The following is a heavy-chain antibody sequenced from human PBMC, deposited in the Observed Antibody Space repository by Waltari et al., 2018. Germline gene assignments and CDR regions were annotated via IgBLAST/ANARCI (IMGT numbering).Heavy chain of an antibody. CDR2: INRYGSTT. D-gene: IGHD3-10*01. CDR1: GFTFSSYW. J-gene: IGHJ2*01. V-gene: IGHV3-74*01. CDR3: ARAQLTMARILDL. Sequence: EVQLVESGGGLVQPGGSLGLSCVTSGFTFSSYWMHWVRQVPGKGLVWGSRINRYGSTTSYADSVKGRFTISRDNAKNTLYLQMNSLRADDTSVYYCARAQLTMARILDLWGRGTLVTVSS.